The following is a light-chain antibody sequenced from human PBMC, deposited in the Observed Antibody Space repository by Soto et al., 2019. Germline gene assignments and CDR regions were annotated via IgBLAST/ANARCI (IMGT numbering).Light chain of an antibody. J-gene: IGKJ2*02. CDR3: QQYNSYPCT. CDR1: QSISSW. CDR2: DAS. Sequence: DIQMTQSPATLSASVDDRVTITCPASQSISSWLAWYQQKPGKATKLLIYDASSLESGVPSRFSGSGSGTEFTLTISSLQPYDVATYYCQQYNSYPCTFGQGTKVDIK. V-gene: IGKV1-5*01.